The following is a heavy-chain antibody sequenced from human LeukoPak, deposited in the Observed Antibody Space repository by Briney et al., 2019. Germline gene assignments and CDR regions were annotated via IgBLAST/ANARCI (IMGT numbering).Heavy chain of an antibody. V-gene: IGHV3-64*01. J-gene: IGHJ4*02. CDR3: ARDSVDYGGIAFDY. D-gene: IGHD4-23*01. CDR1: GFTFSSHA. CDR2: ISSKGDST. Sequence: PGGSLRLSCAAFGFTFSSHAMYWVRQAPGKGLEFVSAISSKGDSTHYANSVKGRFTISRDNSKNTLYLQMGSLRAEDMAVYYCARDSVDYGGIAFDYWGQGTLVTVSS.